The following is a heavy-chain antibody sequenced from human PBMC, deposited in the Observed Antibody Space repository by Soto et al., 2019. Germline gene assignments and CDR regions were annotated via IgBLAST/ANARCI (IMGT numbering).Heavy chain of an antibody. J-gene: IGHJ3*02. CDR3: ANIPVDIVATIYGRRDAFDI. V-gene: IGHV3-23*01. CDR1: GFTFSSYA. Sequence: EVQLLESGGGLVQPGGSLRLSCAASGFTFSSYAMSWVRQAPGKGLEWVSAISGSGGSTYYADSVKGRFTISRDNSKNKLYLQMNSLRAEDKAVYYCANIPVDIVATIYGRRDAFDIWGQGTMVTVSS. D-gene: IGHD5-12*01. CDR2: ISGSGGST.